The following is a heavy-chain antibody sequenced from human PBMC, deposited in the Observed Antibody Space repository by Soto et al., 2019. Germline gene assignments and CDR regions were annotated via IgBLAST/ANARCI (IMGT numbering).Heavy chain of an antibody. Sequence: QVELQESGPGLVKPSETLSLTCTVSGGSISSYYWSWIRQPPGKGLEWIAYIYYSGSTNYNPSLKSRVTTSVDTSKNQFSLQLRSVTAADTAVYYCARVVGYCSGGTCYSGRFDPWGQGTLVTVSS. V-gene: IGHV4-59*01. CDR1: GGSISSYY. CDR3: ARVVGYCSGGTCYSGRFDP. J-gene: IGHJ5*02. CDR2: IYYSGST. D-gene: IGHD2-15*01.